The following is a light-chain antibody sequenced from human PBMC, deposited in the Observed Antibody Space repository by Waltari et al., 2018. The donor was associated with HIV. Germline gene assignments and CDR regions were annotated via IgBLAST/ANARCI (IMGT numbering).Light chain of an antibody. CDR2: GAS. CDR1: QSVSSSY. J-gene: IGKJ4*01. V-gene: IGKV3-20*01. Sequence: EIVLTQSPGTLSLSPGERATLSCRASQSVSSSYLAWYQQKPGQAPRLLIYGASSRATGIPDRFSGSGSGTDFSLTISRLETEEFVVYYCQQYGSSPTFGGGTKVEIK. CDR3: QQYGSSPT.